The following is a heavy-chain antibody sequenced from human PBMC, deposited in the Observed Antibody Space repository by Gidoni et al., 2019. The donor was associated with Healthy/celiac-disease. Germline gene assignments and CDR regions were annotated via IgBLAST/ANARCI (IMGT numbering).Heavy chain of an antibody. CDR1: GGSFSGYY. CDR2: INHSGST. V-gene: IGHV4-34*01. D-gene: IGHD1-26*01. J-gene: IGHJ4*02. Sequence: QVQLQQWGAGLLKPSETLSLTCAVYGGSFSGYYWSWIRQPPGKGLEWIGEINHSGSTNYNPSLKSRVTISVDTSKNQFSLKLSSVTAADTAVYYCARGGPYSGSYPRWFDYWGQGTLVTVSS. CDR3: ARGGPYSGSYPRWFDY.